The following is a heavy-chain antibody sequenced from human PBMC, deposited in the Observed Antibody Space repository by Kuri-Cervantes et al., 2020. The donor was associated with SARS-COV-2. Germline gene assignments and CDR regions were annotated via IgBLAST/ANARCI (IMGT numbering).Heavy chain of an antibody. CDR2: IGSSSSII. J-gene: IGHJ6*02. Sequence: GESLKISCAASGFTLGNHGMHWVRQAPGKGLEWVSYIGSSSSIIYYADSMKGRFTISRDNAKNSLSLQMNSLRAEDTAVYYCARERYYSGHYGMDVWGQGTTVTVSS. CDR1: GFTLGNHG. D-gene: IGHD3-10*01. V-gene: IGHV3-48*01. CDR3: ARERYYSGHYGMDV.